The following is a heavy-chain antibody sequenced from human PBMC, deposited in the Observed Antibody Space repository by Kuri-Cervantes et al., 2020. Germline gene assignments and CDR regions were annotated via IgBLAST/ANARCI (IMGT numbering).Heavy chain of an antibody. D-gene: IGHD4-11*01. Sequence: SLKISCAASGFTFDDYAMHWVRQAPGKGLEWVSGISWNSGSIGYADSVKGRFTISRDNSKNTLYLQMSSLRAEDTAVYYCARDGYSTTDKYYYYGMDVWGQGATVTVSS. J-gene: IGHJ6*02. CDR1: GFTFDDYA. CDR3: ARDGYSTTDKYYYYGMDV. CDR2: ISWNSGSI. V-gene: IGHV3-9*01.